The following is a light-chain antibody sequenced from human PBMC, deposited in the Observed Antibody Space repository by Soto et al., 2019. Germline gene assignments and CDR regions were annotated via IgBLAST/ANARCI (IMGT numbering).Light chain of an antibody. Sequence: QSALTQPASVSGSPGQSITISCTATSSAFGTYNYVSWFQQHPGKAPKLLIYEVTNRPSGVSDRFSGSKSANTASLTISGLQTEDEADYYCSSFTTSSTWVFGGGTKVTVL. V-gene: IGLV2-14*01. CDR3: SSFTTSSTWV. CDR2: EVT. J-gene: IGLJ3*02. CDR1: SSAFGTYNY.